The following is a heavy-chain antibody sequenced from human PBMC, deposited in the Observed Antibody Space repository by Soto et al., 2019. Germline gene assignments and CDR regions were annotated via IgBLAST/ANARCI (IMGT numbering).Heavy chain of an antibody. D-gene: IGHD2-2*01. V-gene: IGHV1-69*01. CDR1: GGTFSSYA. J-gene: IGHJ6*02. CDR2: IIPISDTT. Sequence: QVQLVQSGAEVKKPGSSVKVSCKASGGTFSSYAISWVRQAPGQGLEWMGGIIPISDTTNYAQKFQGRVTITADDSTSTAYMGLSSLRSEDTAVYYCARSQGSSTSLEIYYYYYYGMDVWGQGTTVTVSS. CDR3: ARSQGSSTSLEIYYYYYYGMDV.